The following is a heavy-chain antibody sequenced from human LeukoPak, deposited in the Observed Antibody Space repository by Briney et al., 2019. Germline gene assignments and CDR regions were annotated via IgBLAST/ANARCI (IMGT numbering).Heavy chain of an antibody. V-gene: IGHV4-4*02. CDR3: ASGGGYCSGGSCYNAAFDI. J-gene: IGHJ3*02. CDR1: GGSISSSNW. D-gene: IGHD2-15*01. Sequence: SETLSLTCAVSGGSISSSNWWSWVRQPPGKGLEWIGEIYHSGSTNYNPSLKSRVTISVDKSKNQFSLKLSSVTAADTAVYYCASGGGYCSGGSCYNAAFDIWGQGTMVTVSS. CDR2: IYHSGST.